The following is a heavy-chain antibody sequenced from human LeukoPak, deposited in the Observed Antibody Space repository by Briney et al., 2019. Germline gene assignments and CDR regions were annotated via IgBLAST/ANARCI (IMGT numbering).Heavy chain of an antibody. V-gene: IGHV1-18*01. J-gene: IGHJ3*02. CDR1: GYTFTDFG. D-gene: IGHD3-3*01. Sequence: GASVKVSCKASGYTFTDFGISWVRQAPGQGLEWMGWISAYNGNTNYAQKLQGRVTMTTDTSTSTAYMELRSLRSDDTAVYYCARVGFLEWSSVDAFDIWGQGTMVTVSS. CDR2: ISAYNGNT. CDR3: ARVGFLEWSSVDAFDI.